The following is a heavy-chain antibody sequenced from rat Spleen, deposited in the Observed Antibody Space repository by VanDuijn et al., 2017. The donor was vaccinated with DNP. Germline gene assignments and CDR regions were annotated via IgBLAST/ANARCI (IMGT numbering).Heavy chain of an antibody. CDR2: ISTVGGNT. CDR3: ATALGDF. Sequence: EVQLVESGGGLVQPGRSLKLSCAASGFTFSNYGMAWVRQAPTKGLEWVASISTVGGNTYYRDSVKGRFTISRDNSKATLYLQMDSLRSEDTATYSCATALGDFWGQGTLVTVSS. V-gene: IGHV5S13*01. CDR1: GFTFSNYG. J-gene: IGHJ3*01. D-gene: IGHD1-6*01.